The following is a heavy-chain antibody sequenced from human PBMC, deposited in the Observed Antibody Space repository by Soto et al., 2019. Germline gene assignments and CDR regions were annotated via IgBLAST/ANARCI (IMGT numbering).Heavy chain of an antibody. Sequence: EVQLVESGGGLVQPGRSLRLSCAASGFTFDDYAMHWVRQAPGQGLEWVSGISWNSGPIGYADSVKGRFTISRDNAKNSLYLEMNSLRAEDTALYYCAKGVAAWGYFDYWGQGTLVTVSS. CDR1: GFTFDDYA. D-gene: IGHD2-15*01. CDR3: AKGVAAWGYFDY. CDR2: ISWNSGPI. J-gene: IGHJ4*02. V-gene: IGHV3-9*01.